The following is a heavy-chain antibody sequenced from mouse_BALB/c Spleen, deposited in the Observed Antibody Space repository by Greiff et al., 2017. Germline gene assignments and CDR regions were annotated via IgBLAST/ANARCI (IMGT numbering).Heavy chain of an antibody. J-gene: IGHJ3*01. CDR1: GFTFSDYY. Sequence: EVQVVESGGGLVKPGGSLKLSCAASGFTFSDYYMYWVRQTPEKRLEWVATISDGGSYTYYPDSVKGRFTISRDNAKNNLYLQMSSLKSEDTAMYYCAIEYNYDGGGFAYWGQGTLVTVSA. CDR2: ISDGGSYT. CDR3: AIEYNYDGGGFAY. D-gene: IGHD2-12*01. V-gene: IGHV5-4*02.